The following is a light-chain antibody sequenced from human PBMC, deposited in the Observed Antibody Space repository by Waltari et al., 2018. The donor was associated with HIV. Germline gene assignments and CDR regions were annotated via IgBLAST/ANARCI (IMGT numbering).Light chain of an antibody. V-gene: IGLV2-23*02. Sequence: QSALTQSASVSGSPGKSITISCTGTSSDVGGYNLAPWYQQHPGKAPKLMIYEVSKRPSGVSNRFSGSKSGNTASLTISGLQAEDEADYYCCAYAGSTTYVIFGGGTKLTVL. CDR2: EVS. CDR1: SSDVGGYNL. J-gene: IGLJ2*01. CDR3: CAYAGSTTYVI.